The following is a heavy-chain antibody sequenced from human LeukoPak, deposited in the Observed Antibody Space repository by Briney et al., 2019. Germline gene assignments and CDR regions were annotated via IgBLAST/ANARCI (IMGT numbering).Heavy chain of an antibody. CDR3: ARVRSSGWPRDYYYYYMDV. CDR1: GGSFSGYY. Sequence: SETLSLTCAVYGGSFSGYYWSWIRQPPGKGLEWIGEINHSGSTNYNPSLKSRVTISVDTSKNQFSLKLSSVTAADTAVYYCARVRSSGWPRDYYYYYMDVWGKGTTVTVSS. J-gene: IGHJ6*03. V-gene: IGHV4-34*01. CDR2: INHSGST. D-gene: IGHD6-19*01.